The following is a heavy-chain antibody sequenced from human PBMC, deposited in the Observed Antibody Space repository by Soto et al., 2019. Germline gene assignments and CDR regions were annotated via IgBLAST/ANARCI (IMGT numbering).Heavy chain of an antibody. J-gene: IGHJ4*02. CDR1: GFSFDDFV. V-gene: IGHV3-9*01. Sequence: EVQLVDSGGGLVQPGRSLRLSCVASGFSFDDFVMNWVRQRPGKGLEWVSSVSWNSGAKLYADSVKGRFAISRDSAKKSVYLQMTSLRPDDTAFYYCAKGVATAVPALDYWGQGTLVTVSS. CDR2: VSWNSGAK. CDR3: AKGVATAVPALDY. D-gene: IGHD2-21*02.